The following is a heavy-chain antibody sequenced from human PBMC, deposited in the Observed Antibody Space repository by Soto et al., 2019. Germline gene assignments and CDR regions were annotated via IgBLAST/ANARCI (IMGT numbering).Heavy chain of an antibody. Sequence: EVQLVESGGGLVQPGGSLRLSCAASGFTFSSSWMTWVRQAPGKGIEWVANIKQDGSEKFYVDSVKGRFTISRDNAKNLLFLQMNSLTAEDAAVYYCAREGPIATAGPGWFDPWGQGTLVTVSS. V-gene: IGHV3-7*01. D-gene: IGHD6-13*01. J-gene: IGHJ5*02. CDR3: AREGPIATAGPGWFDP. CDR1: GFTFSSSW. CDR2: IKQDGSEK.